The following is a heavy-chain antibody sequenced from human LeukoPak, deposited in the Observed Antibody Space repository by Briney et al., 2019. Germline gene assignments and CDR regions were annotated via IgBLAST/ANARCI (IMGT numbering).Heavy chain of an antibody. D-gene: IGHD3-3*01. CDR2: ISYDGSNK. CDR1: GFAFISYA. Sequence: LFCGASGFAFISYAMHWVRQAPGTGLERVAVISYDGSNKYYADSVKGRFTISRDNAKNSLYLQMNSLRAEDTAVYYCARLREIPVFGVVTKSTSYFDYWGQGTLVTVSS. V-gene: IGHV3-30*04. J-gene: IGHJ4*02. CDR3: ARLREIPVFGVVTKSTSYFDY.